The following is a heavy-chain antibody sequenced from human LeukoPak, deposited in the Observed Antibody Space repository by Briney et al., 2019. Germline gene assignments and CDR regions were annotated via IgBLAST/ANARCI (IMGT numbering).Heavy chain of an antibody. V-gene: IGHV4-39*01. CDR2: IHYSGST. CDR1: GGSISSSSYY. Sequence: LETLSLTCTVSGGSISSSSYYWGWIRQPPGKGLEWIGSIHYSGSTYYNPSPKSRVTISVDTSKNQFSLKLSSVTAADTAVYYCARGFLATCDFDYWGQGTLVTVSS. D-gene: IGHD3-3*01. CDR3: ARGFLATCDFDY. J-gene: IGHJ4*02.